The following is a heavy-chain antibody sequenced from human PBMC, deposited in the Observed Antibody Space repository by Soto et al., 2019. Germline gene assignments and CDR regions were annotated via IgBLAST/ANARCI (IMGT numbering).Heavy chain of an antibody. V-gene: IGHV1-18*01. J-gene: IGHJ5*02. CDR1: GYTFTSYG. D-gene: IGHD2-15*01. CDR2: IRAYNCNT. CDR3: ARGKGPCSGGSCYSVWCDP. Sequence: QVQLVQSGAEVKKPGASVKVSCKASGYTFTSYGISWVRQAPGQGLEWMGWIRAYNCNTNYAQKLQGRVTMTTDTSTSTAYMELRSLRSDDTAVYYCARGKGPCSGGSCYSVWCDPWGQGTLVTVSS.